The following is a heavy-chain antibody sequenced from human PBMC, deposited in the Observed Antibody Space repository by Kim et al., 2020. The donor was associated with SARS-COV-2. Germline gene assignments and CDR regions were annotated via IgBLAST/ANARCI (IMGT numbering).Heavy chain of an antibody. CDR2: ISYDGSNK. CDR1: GFTFSSYA. CDR3: ARDKLGLWQWLEYYYGMDV. J-gene: IGHJ6*02. Sequence: GGSLRLSCAASGFTFSSYAMHWVRQAPGKGLEWVAVISYDGSNKYYADSVKGRFTISRDNSKNTLYLQMNSLRAEDTAVYYCARDKLGLWQWLEYYYGMDVWGQGTTVTVSS. V-gene: IGHV3-30*04. D-gene: IGHD6-19*01.